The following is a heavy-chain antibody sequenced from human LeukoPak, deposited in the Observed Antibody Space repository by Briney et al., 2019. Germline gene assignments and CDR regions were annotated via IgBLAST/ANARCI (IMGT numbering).Heavy chain of an antibody. Sequence: SVKVSCTASGGTFSSYAISWVRQAPGQGLEWMGGIIPIFGTANYAQKFQGRVTITADESTSTAYMELSSLRSEDTAVYYCARDAYYYGSGSHWASNWFDPWGQGTLVTVSS. J-gene: IGHJ5*02. V-gene: IGHV1-69*13. CDR2: IIPIFGTA. CDR3: ARDAYYYGSGSHWASNWFDP. D-gene: IGHD3-10*01. CDR1: GGTFSSYA.